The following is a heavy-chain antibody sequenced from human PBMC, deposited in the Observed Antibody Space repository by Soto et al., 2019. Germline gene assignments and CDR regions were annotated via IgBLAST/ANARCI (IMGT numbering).Heavy chain of an antibody. D-gene: IGHD2-15*01. CDR2: TYYSGSS. Sequence: QVQLQESGPGLVKPSETLSLTCTVSGVSFSTYDWSWIRQNPGKGLEWIGYTYYSGSSNYNPSLKSRVTLSVDTAKIQLTLKLSSVAAADTAVYYCAGDQGSPFDYWGQGTLVTVSS. V-gene: IGHV4-59*01. CDR3: AGDQGSPFDY. J-gene: IGHJ4*02. CDR1: GVSFSTYD.